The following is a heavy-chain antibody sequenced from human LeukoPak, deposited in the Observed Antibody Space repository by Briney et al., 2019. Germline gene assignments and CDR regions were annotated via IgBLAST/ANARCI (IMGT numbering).Heavy chain of an antibody. CDR2: IYPGDSDT. D-gene: IGHD1-1*01. V-gene: IGHV5-51*01. CDR3: APPWDGNTRAFGAFDI. Sequence: GESLKISCKGSGYSFTSYWIGWVRQMPGKGLEWMGIIYPGDSDTRYSPSFQGQVTISADKSISTAYLQWSSLKASDTAMYYCAPPWDGNTRAFGAFDIWGQGTMVTVSS. CDR1: GYSFTSYW. J-gene: IGHJ3*02.